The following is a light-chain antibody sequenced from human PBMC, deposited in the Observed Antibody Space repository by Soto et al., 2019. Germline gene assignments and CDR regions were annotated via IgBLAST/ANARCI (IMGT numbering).Light chain of an antibody. CDR2: GAS. J-gene: IGKJ4*01. CDR3: QQYGSSPPAT. V-gene: IGKV3-20*01. Sequence: EIVLTQSPGTLFLSLGERATLSCRASQSVSSSYLAWYQQKPGQAPRLLIYGASSRATGIPDRFSGSGSGTDFTLTISRLEPEDFAVYYCQQYGSSPPATFGGGTKVEIK. CDR1: QSVSSSY.